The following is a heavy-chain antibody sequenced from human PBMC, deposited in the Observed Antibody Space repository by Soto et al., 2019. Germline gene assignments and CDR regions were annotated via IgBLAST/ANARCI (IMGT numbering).Heavy chain of an antibody. V-gene: IGHV3-23*01. D-gene: IGHD1-1*01. CDR2: ISGSGGST. CDR3: AKDGYNWNDVRGHYYYGMDV. Sequence: GGSLRLSCAASGFTFSSYAMSWVRQAPGKGLEWVSAISGSGGSTYYADSVKGRFTISRDNSKNTLYLQMNSLRAEDTAVYYCAKDGYNWNDVRGHYYYGMDVWGQGTTVTVSS. J-gene: IGHJ6*02. CDR1: GFTFSSYA.